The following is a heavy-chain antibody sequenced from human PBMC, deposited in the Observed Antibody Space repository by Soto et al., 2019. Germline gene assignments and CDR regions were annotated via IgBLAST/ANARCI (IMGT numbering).Heavy chain of an antibody. V-gene: IGHV3-7*01. CDR3: ARDWSSWYFAPNWFAP. CDR2: IKQDGSEK. D-gene: IGHD6-13*01. Sequence: PGGSLRLSCAASGFTFSSYWMSWVRQAPGKGLEWVANIKQDGSEKYYVDSVKGRFTISRDNAKNSLYLQMNSLRAEDTAVYYCARDWSSWYFAPNWFAPRGQGTLVTVSS. J-gene: IGHJ5*02. CDR1: GFTFSSYW.